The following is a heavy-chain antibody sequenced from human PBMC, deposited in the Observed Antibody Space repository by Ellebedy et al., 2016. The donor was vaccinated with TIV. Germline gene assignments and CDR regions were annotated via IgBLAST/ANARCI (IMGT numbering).Heavy chain of an antibody. D-gene: IGHD1-26*01. Sequence: GESLKISCAASGFSFSRNIMNWVRQAPGKGLEWVSSISVSSTNIYYAESVKDRFTVSRDNARNSVFLQMTSLRAEDTAVYYCASDWDHGYWGWGTLVTVSS. V-gene: IGHV3-21*01. CDR2: ISVSSTNI. J-gene: IGHJ4*02. CDR3: ASDWDHGY. CDR1: GFSFSRNI.